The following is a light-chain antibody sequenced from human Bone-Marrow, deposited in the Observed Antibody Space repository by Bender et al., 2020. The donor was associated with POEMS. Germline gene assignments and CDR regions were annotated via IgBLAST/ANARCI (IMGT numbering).Light chain of an antibody. Sequence: QSALTQPASVSGSPEQSITISCTGTTSDIGYYNLVSWYQQYPGKAPKLIISEVNMRPSGVSSRFSGSKSGNTASLTIAGLQAEDEADYFCCSYAGVFTYVLFGGGTELTVL. CDR1: TSDIGYYNL. V-gene: IGLV2-23*02. J-gene: IGLJ2*01. CDR3: CSYAGVFTYVL. CDR2: EVN.